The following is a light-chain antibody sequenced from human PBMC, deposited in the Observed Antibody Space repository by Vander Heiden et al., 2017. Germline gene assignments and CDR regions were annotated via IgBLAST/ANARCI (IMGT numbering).Light chain of an antibody. CDR3: SSDTSSSTLV. CDR2: EVS. CDR1: SSDVGGYNY. V-gene: IGLV2-14*01. J-gene: IGLJ2*01. Sequence: QSALTQPASVSGSPGQSNTISCTGTSSDVGGYNYVSWYQQHPGKAPKLMIYEVSNRPSGVSNRFSGSKSGNTASLTISGLQAEDEADYYCSSDTSSSTLVFGGGTKLTVL.